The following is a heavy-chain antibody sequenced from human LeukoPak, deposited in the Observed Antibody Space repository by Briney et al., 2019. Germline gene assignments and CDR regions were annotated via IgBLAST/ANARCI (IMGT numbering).Heavy chain of an antibody. V-gene: IGHV4-39*01. Sequence: PSETLSLTCAVYGGSSSSYYWGWIRQPPGKGLEWIGSIYYSGSTYYNPSLKSRVTISVDTSKNQFSLKLSSVTAADTAVYYCARQSGSWNWFDPWGQGTLVTVSS. CDR1: GGSSSSYY. D-gene: IGHD1-26*01. CDR2: IYYSGST. CDR3: ARQSGSWNWFDP. J-gene: IGHJ5*02.